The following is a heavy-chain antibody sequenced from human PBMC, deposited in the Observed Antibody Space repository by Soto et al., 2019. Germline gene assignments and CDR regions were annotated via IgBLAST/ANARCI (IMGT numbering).Heavy chain of an antibody. Sequence: QVQLVESGGGVVQPGRSLRLSCAASGFTFSSYAMHWVRQAPGKGLEWVAVISYDGSNKYYADSVKGRFTISRDNSKNTLYLQINSLRADDTAVYYCARANIVANHFDYWGQGTLVTVSS. CDR3: ARANIVANHFDY. D-gene: IGHD5-12*01. J-gene: IGHJ4*02. CDR2: ISYDGSNK. CDR1: GFTFSSYA. V-gene: IGHV3-30-3*01.